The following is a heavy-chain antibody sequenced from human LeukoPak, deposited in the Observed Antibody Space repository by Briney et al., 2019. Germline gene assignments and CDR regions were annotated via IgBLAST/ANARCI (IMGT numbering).Heavy chain of an antibody. CDR1: GFTFSSYA. CDR2: ISYDGSNK. CDR3: ARDLSLYYDSSGYYSLDY. D-gene: IGHD3-22*01. Sequence: GRSLRLSCAASGFTFSSYAMHWVRQAPGKGLEWVAVISYDGSNKYYADSVKGRFTISRDNSKNTLYLQMNSLRAEDTAVYYCARDLSLYYDSSGYYSLDYWGQGTLVTVSS. V-gene: IGHV3-30-3*01. J-gene: IGHJ4*02.